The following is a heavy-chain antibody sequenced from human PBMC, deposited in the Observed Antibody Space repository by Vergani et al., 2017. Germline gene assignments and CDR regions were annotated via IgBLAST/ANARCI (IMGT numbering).Heavy chain of an antibody. Sequence: EVQLLESGGGLVQPGGSLRLSCAASGFTFSSYAMSWVRQAPGKGLEWVSSISGSGGTTYYADSVKGRFTISRANSKNTLYLQMNSLRAEDTAVYYCAKSHFYYDSSGYWDFDYGGQGTLVTVSS. CDR2: ISGSGGTT. CDR3: AKSHFYYDSSGYWDFDY. J-gene: IGHJ4*02. V-gene: IGHV3-23*01. CDR1: GFTFSSYA. D-gene: IGHD3-22*01.